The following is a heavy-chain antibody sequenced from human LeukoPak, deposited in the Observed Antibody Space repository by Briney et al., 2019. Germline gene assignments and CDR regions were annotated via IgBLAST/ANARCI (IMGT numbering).Heavy chain of an antibody. CDR3: ARDPNTIFGGAPSMDV. J-gene: IGHJ6*03. Sequence: SVKVSCKASGGTFSSYAISWVRQAPGQGLEWMGGIIPIFGTANYAQKFQGRVTMTRDTSISTAYMELSRLRSDDTAVYYCARDPNTIFGGAPSMDVWGKGTTVTVSS. V-gene: IGHV1-69*05. CDR2: IIPIFGTA. D-gene: IGHD3-3*01. CDR1: GGTFSSYA.